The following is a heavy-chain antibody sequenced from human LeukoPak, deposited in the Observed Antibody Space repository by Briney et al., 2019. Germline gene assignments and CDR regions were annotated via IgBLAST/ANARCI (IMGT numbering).Heavy chain of an antibody. J-gene: IGHJ3*02. D-gene: IGHD6-6*01. CDR1: GFTFSDYY. CDR3: ARGLIAAQGGAFDI. CDR2: IYYSGST. V-gene: IGHV4-38-2*01. Sequence: LRLSCAASGFTFSDYYMNWIRQPPGKGLEWIGSIYYSGSTYYNPSLKSRVTISVDTSKNQFSLKLSSVTAADTAVYYCARGLIAAQGGAFDIWGQGTMVTVSS.